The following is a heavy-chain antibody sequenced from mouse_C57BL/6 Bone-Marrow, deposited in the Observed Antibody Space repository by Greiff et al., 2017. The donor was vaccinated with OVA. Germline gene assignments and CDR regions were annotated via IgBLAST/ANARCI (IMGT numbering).Heavy chain of an antibody. CDR2: IYPGSGNT. J-gene: IGHJ2*01. V-gene: IGHV1-76*01. Sequence: QVQLQQSGAELVRPGASVKLSCKASGYTFTDYYINWVKQRPGQGLEWIARIYPGSGNTYYNEKFKGKATLTAEKSSSTAYMQLSSLTSEDSAVYFCARSWDPYDYSSLGYFDYWGQGTTLTVSS. CDR3: ARSWDPYDYSSLGYFDY. CDR1: GYTFTDYY. D-gene: IGHD2-4*01.